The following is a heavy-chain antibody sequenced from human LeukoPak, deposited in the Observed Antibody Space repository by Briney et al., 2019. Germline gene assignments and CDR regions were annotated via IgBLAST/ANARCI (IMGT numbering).Heavy chain of an antibody. V-gene: IGHV3-7*03. CDR1: GFTFSTYW. D-gene: IGHD3-22*01. CDR3: AKDKEAMIVVPDY. CDR2: IKQDGSAK. Sequence: PGGSLRLSCAASGFTFSTYWMSWVRQAPGKGLEWVANIKQDGSAKYYVDSVKGRFTISRDNAKNSLYLQMNSLRAEDTALYYCAKDKEAMIVVPDYWGQGTLVTVSS. J-gene: IGHJ4*02.